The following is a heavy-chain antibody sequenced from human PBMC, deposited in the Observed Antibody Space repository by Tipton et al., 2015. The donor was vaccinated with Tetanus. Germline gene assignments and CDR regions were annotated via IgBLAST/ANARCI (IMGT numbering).Heavy chain of an antibody. CDR1: GYSFTTYG. D-gene: IGHD3-10*01. V-gene: IGHV1-18*01. CDR3: ARDYFGSGSNYYFDY. J-gene: IGHJ4*02. CDR2: ISGYNGNT. Sequence: QSGAEVKKPGASVKVSCRASGYSFTTYGINWVRQAPGQGPEWMGWISGYNGNTNYAPKFQGRVTMTADTTTNTAYMELRSLRSDDTAVYYCARDYFGSGSNYYFDYWGQGSQVSVSS.